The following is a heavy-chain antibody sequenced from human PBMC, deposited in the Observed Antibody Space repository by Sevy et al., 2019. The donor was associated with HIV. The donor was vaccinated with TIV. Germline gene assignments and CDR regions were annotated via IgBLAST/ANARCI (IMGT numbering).Heavy chain of an antibody. CDR2: FDPEDGET. Sequence: ASVKVSCKVSGYTLTGLSMHWVRQAPGKGLEWMGSFDPEDGETIYAQKFQGRVTMTEDTSTDTAYMELSSLRSEDAAVYDCATTKDYYDSSGSPFDYWGQGTLVTVSS. V-gene: IGHV1-24*01. D-gene: IGHD3-22*01. CDR1: GYTLTGLS. CDR3: ATTKDYYDSSGSPFDY. J-gene: IGHJ4*02.